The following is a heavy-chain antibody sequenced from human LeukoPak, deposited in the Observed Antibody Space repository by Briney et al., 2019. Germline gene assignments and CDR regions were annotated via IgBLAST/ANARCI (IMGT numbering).Heavy chain of an antibody. CDR2: IYHSGST. V-gene: IGHV4-38-2*01. Sequence: PSETLSLTCAVSGYSISSGYYWGWLRQPPGKGLEWIGSIYHSGSTYYNPSLKSRVTISVDTSKNQFSLKLSSVTAADTAVYYCARARYYGSGSKRGFDYWGQGSLVTVSS. CDR1: GYSISSGYY. D-gene: IGHD3-10*01. CDR3: ARARYYGSGSKRGFDY. J-gene: IGHJ4*02.